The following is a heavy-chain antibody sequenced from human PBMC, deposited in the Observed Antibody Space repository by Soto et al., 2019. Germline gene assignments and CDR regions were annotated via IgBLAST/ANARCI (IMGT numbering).Heavy chain of an antibody. Sequence: QVRLVQSGAEEKKPGASVKVSCKASGYTFTSYAMHWVRQAPGQRLEWMGWINAGNGNTKDSQKFQGRVTFTRDTSASTAYMELRSLRSEDTAVYYCARVSGWYFLDYWGQGTLVTVSS. CDR2: INAGNGNT. D-gene: IGHD6-19*01. CDR1: GYTFTSYA. J-gene: IGHJ4*02. V-gene: IGHV1-3*05. CDR3: ARVSGWYFLDY.